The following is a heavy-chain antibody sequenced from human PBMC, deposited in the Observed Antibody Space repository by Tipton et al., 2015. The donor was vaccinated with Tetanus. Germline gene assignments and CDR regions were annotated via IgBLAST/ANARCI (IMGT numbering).Heavy chain of an antibody. V-gene: IGHV2-70*04. J-gene: IGHJ4*02. CDR2: IDWEDAK. CDR1: GFTLGSTGMR. CDR3: ARMPLKGYFDY. Sequence: LVKPTETLTLTCSFSGFTLGSTGMRVSWLRQPPGKALEWLAHIDWEDAKFYSASLRPRLTISTDTSKGQVVLRMTNMDPVDTATYYCARMPLKGYFDYWGQGTPVTVSS.